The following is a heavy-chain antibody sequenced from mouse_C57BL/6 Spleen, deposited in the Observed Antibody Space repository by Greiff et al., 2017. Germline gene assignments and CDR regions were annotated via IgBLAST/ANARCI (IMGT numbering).Heavy chain of an antibody. CDR3: AGAYYSNYVLYAMDY. CDR2: IYPRDGST. D-gene: IGHD2-5*01. Sequence: QVQLQQSGPELVKPGASVKLSCKASGYTFTSYDINWVKQRPGQGLEWIGWIYPRDGSTKYNEKFKGKATLTVDTSSSTAYMERHSLTSEDSAVYFCAGAYYSNYVLYAMDYWGQGTSVTVSS. J-gene: IGHJ4*01. CDR1: GYTFTSYD. V-gene: IGHV1-85*01.